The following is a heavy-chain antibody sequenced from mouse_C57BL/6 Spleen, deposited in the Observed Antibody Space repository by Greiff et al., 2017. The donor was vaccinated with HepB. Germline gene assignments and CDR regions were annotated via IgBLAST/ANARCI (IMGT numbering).Heavy chain of an antibody. V-gene: IGHV1-82*01. CDR1: GYAFSSSW. Sequence: QVQLQQSGPELVKPGASVKISCKASGYAFSSSWMNWVKQRPGKGLEWIGRIYPGDGDTNYNGKFKGKATLTADKSSSTAYMQLSSLTSEDSAVYFCARCPPITTVVARYFDVWGTGTTVTVSS. CDR3: ARCPPITTVVARYFDV. CDR2: IYPGDGDT. D-gene: IGHD1-1*01. J-gene: IGHJ1*03.